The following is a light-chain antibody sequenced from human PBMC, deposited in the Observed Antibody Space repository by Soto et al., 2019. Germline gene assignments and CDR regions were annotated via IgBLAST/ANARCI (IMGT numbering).Light chain of an antibody. CDR1: QSVSDY. J-gene: IGKJ2*02. CDR2: DAS. CDR3: PQRSDCPRT. V-gene: IGKV3-11*01. Sequence: EIVLTQSPATLSLSPGERATLSCRASQSVSDYLAWYQQKPGQAPRLLIFDASNSATGIPARFSGSGSGTAFTLTISSLAPEDLPAYYCPQRSDCPRTFGQGTKLEI.